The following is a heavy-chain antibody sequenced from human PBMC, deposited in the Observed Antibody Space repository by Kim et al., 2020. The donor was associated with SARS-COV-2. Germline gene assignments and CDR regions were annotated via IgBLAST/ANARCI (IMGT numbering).Heavy chain of an antibody. Sequence: SETLSLTCTVSYGSINSGNYYWNWIRQPAGKGLEWIGRIYMSGTTNFNPSLKSRLTISLDTPKNQFSLKLSSVTGADTAVYFCAREEFGQWLVPGAFELWGQGTLVTISS. V-gene: IGHV4-61*02. CDR3: AREEFGQWLVPGAFEL. J-gene: IGHJ3*01. CDR1: YGSINSGNYY. D-gene: IGHD6-19*01. CDR2: IYMSGTT.